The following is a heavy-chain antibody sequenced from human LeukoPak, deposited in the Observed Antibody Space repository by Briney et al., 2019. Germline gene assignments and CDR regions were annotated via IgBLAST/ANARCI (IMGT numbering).Heavy chain of an antibody. Sequence: ASVKVSCKASGYTFTSYGINWARQAPGQGREWMGWISVYNGNTKYAQKLQGRVTMTTDTSTSTAYMELRSLHSDDTAVYYCARVVVVAATPDYYYGIDVWGQGTTVTVSS. V-gene: IGHV1-18*01. D-gene: IGHD2-15*01. CDR2: ISVYNGNT. CDR1: GYTFTSYG. J-gene: IGHJ6*02. CDR3: ARVVVVAATPDYYYGIDV.